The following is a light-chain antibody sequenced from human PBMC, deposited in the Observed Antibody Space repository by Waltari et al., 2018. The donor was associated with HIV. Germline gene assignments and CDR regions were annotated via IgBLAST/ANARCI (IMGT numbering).Light chain of an antibody. CDR3: MQALQAHS. Sequence: IVMTQSPLSLPVTPGESASISCRASQTLLYSDGYKYLDWYQQKPGRSPRLLIYKTANRASGVSDRFSGSASGTDFTLSISRVEAEDVGVYYCMQALQAHSFGQGTKLEIK. CDR1: QTLLYSDGYKY. CDR2: KTA. V-gene: IGKV2-28*01. J-gene: IGKJ2*01.